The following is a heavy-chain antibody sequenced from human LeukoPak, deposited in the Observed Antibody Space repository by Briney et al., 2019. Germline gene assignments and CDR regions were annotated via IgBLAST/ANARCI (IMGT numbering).Heavy chain of an antibody. CDR2: IYTSGST. Sequence: SEALSLTCTVSGGSISSYYWSWIRQPAGKGLEWIGRIYTSGSTNYNPSLKSRVTMSVDTSKNQFSLKLSSVTAADTAVYYCARELMTTVENYYYYYMDVWGKGTTVTISS. CDR3: ARELMTTVENYYYYYMDV. CDR1: GGSISSYY. D-gene: IGHD4-23*01. J-gene: IGHJ6*03. V-gene: IGHV4-4*07.